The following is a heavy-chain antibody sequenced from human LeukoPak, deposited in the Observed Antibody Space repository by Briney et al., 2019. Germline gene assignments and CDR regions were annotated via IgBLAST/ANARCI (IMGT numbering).Heavy chain of an antibody. J-gene: IGHJ4*02. Sequence: GESLKISCKGSGYSFTSYWISWVRQMPGKGLEWMGKIDPSDSYTNYRPSFQGHVTISADKSISPAYLQWSSLKASDTAMYYCAVGDMVRGIDWGQGTLVTVAS. CDR3: AVGDMVRGID. D-gene: IGHD3-10*01. CDR2: IDPSDSYT. CDR1: GYSFTSYW. V-gene: IGHV5-10-1*01.